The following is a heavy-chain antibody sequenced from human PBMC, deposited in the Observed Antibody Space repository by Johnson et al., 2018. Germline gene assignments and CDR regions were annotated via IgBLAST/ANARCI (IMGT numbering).Heavy chain of an antibody. Sequence: VQLVQSGAEVKKPGEPLKISCKGSGYSFNTYWIAWVRQVPGKGLEWMGIVYPGDSETKYSPSFQGQVTISADKSISTAYLQGSSLKASDTAMYYCARRATTVTTGYKYWGQGTLVTVSS. CDR2: VYPGDSET. CDR3: ARRATTVTTGYKY. V-gene: IGHV5-51*03. CDR1: GYSFNTYW. J-gene: IGHJ4*02. D-gene: IGHD4-17*01.